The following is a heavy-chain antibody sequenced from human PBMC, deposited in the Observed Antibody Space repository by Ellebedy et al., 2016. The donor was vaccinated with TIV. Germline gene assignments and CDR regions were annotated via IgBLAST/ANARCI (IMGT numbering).Heavy chain of an antibody. V-gene: IGHV3-21*06. CDR2: ISVDGRTI. CDR1: GFSFSTYS. Sequence: PGGSLRLSCAASGFSFSTYSLNWVRQAPGKGLEWVSFISVDGRTIYYSESVQGRFTISRDNAKNSLYLQLDSLSADDTAVYYCARGGDRGDFYYYGMDVWGQGTTVAVSS. CDR3: ARGGDRGDFYYYGMDV. D-gene: IGHD3-10*01. J-gene: IGHJ6*02.